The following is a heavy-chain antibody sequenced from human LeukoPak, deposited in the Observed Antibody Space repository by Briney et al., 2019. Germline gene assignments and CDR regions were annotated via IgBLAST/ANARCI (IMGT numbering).Heavy chain of an antibody. J-gene: IGHJ4*02. CDR2: MNPNSGNT. CDR3: ARQYCSTTSCYPDY. CDR1: GYTFTNYD. Sequence: ASVKVSCKASGYTFTNYDINWVRQATGQGLEWMGWMNPNSGNTGYAQKFQGRVTMTRNTSIGTAYMELSSLRSEDTAVYYCARQYCSTTSCYPDYWGQGTLVTVSS. V-gene: IGHV1-8*01. D-gene: IGHD2-2*01.